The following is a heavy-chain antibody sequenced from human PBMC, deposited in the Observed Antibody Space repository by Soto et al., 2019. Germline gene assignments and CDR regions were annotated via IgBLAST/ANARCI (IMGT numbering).Heavy chain of an antibody. CDR1: GGSISSGNYY. D-gene: IGHD3-10*01. CDR2: IYHGGST. J-gene: IGHJ4*02. Sequence: SETLSLTCTVPGGSISSGNYYWSWVRQPPGKGLEWIGEIYHGGSTNYNPSLKSRVTISVDKSKNQFSLKLTSVTAADTAVYYCARSYFGADYWGQGALVTVSS. CDR3: ARSYFGADY. V-gene: IGHV4-39*07.